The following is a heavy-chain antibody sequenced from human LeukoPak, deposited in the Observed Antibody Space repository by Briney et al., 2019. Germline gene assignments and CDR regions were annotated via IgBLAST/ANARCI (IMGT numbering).Heavy chain of an antibody. Sequence: PGGSLRLSCAASGFTFSTYWMHWVRQDPGTGLVWVSLINSDGSSTNYADSVTGRSTISRDNAKHTLYLQMNSLRAEDTAVYYCATDVPAATIFGYWGQGTLVTVSS. D-gene: IGHD2-2*01. V-gene: IGHV3-74*01. CDR2: INSDGSST. J-gene: IGHJ4*02. CDR1: GFTFSTYW. CDR3: ATDVPAATIFGY.